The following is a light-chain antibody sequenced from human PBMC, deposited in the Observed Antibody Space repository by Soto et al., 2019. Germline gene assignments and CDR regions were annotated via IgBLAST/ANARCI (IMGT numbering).Light chain of an antibody. V-gene: IGLV2-14*01. CDR1: SSDVGGYNY. CDR2: DVS. Sequence: QSALTQPASVSGSPGQSITISCTGTSSDVGGYNYVSWYQQHPGKAAKLMSYDVSNRPSGVSNRFSGSKSGNTAYLTISGLHSEDEDDYYCSSYTSSSILVFGGGTKVTVL. J-gene: IGLJ2*01. CDR3: SSYTSSSILV.